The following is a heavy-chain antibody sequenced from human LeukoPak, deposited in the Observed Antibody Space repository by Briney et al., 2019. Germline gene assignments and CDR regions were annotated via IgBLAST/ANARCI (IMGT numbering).Heavy chain of an antibody. J-gene: IGHJ4*02. CDR2: ISGSGGST. Sequence: GGSLRLPCAASGFTFSSYAMGWVRQAPGKGLEWVSAISGSGGSTYYADSVKGRFTISRDNSKNTLYLQMNSLRAEDTAVYYCAKDQGEFLMVPDGPFDYWGQGTLVTVSS. V-gene: IGHV3-23*01. D-gene: IGHD3-10*01. CDR1: GFTFSSYA. CDR3: AKDQGEFLMVPDGPFDY.